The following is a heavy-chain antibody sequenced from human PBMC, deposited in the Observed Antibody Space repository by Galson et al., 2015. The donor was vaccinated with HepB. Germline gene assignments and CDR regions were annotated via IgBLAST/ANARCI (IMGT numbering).Heavy chain of an antibody. CDR2: ISAYNGNT. CDR1: GYTFTSYG. J-gene: IGHJ4*02. D-gene: IGHD3-3*01. CDR3: ARDRCNTDMCVLRFLEWTFDY. Sequence: SVKVSCKASGYTFTSYGISWVRQAPGQGLEWMGWISAYNGNTNYAQKLQGRVTMTTDTSTSTAYMELRSLRSDDTTVYYCARDRCNTDMCVLRFLEWTFDYWGQGTLVTVSS. V-gene: IGHV1-18*01.